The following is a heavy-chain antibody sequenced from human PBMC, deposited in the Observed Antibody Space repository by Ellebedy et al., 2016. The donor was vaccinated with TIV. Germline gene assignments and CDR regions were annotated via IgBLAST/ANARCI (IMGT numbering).Heavy chain of an antibody. CDR1: GFSFRDCY. D-gene: IGHD3-16*01. J-gene: IGHJ4*02. Sequence: GESLKISCETSGFSFRDCYMSWIRQAPGEGLEWISYISDGGGTMSYADSVEGRFTISRDNAKNSLYLEMNNLRPEDTAVYFCARDRKPQRYGGFDYWGQGTLVTVSS. CDR3: ARDRKPQRYGGFDY. V-gene: IGHV3-11*01. CDR2: ISDGGGTM.